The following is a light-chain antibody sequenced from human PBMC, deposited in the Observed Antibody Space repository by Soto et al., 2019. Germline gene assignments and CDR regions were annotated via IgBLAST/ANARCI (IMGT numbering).Light chain of an antibody. Sequence: EIVLTQSPGTLSLSPGEGATLSCRASQSISSNDLAWYQHKPGQPPRLLICDVSNRATGVPARFSGSGSGTDFTLTISSLEPEDFAVYYCQQRNNWPLTFGQGTKV. CDR2: DVS. CDR1: QSISSN. V-gene: IGKV3-11*01. J-gene: IGKJ1*01. CDR3: QQRNNWPLT.